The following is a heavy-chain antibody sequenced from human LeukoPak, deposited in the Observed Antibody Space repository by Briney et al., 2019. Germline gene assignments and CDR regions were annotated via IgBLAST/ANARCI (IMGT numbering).Heavy chain of an antibody. Sequence: SQTLSLTCTVSGGSISSGDYYWSWIRQPAGKGLEWIGRIYTSGSTNYNPSLKSRVTMSVDTSKNQFSLKLSSVTAADTAVYYCARGVSEWLQDAFDIWGQGTMVTVSS. CDR1: GGSISSGDYY. CDR3: ARGVSEWLQDAFDI. D-gene: IGHD3-3*01. V-gene: IGHV4-61*02. J-gene: IGHJ3*02. CDR2: IYTSGST.